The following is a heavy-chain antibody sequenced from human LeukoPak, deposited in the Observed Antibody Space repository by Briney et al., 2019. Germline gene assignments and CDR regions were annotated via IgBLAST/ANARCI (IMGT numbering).Heavy chain of an antibody. J-gene: IGHJ3*02. D-gene: IGHD3-3*01. Sequence: GGSLRLSCAASGFTFSNCGMHWVRQAPGKGLEWVAFIQYDGSKKEYADSVKGRFTISRDNSEKTLYLQMNSLRAEDTAAYYCAKDTIFGVVIKGNDAFDIWGQGTLVTVSS. V-gene: IGHV3-30*02. CDR3: AKDTIFGVVIKGNDAFDI. CDR2: IQYDGSKK. CDR1: GFTFSNCG.